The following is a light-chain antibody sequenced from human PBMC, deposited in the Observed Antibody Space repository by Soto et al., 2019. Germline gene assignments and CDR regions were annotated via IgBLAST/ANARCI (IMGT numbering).Light chain of an antibody. J-gene: IGKJ5*01. CDR1: QTILSN. V-gene: IGKV3-15*01. CDR3: QQYNNWPIT. CDR2: GAS. Sequence: EIVMTQSPATLSVSPGERVTLSCRASQTILSNLAWYQQKPGQAPRLLIYGASTRATGIPARFSGSGSGTEFTLTISGLQSEDFAVYYCQQYNNWPITLGQGTRLEIK.